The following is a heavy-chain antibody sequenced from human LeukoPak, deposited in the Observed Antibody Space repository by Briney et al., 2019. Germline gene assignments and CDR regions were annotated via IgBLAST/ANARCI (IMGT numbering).Heavy chain of an antibody. D-gene: IGHD2-21*02. CDR2: ITGDGNTI. V-gene: IGHV3-23*01. Sequence: GGSLRLSCAASGYSFNAYAMSWVRQAPGKGLEWVSSITGDGNTIIYADSVKGRFTISRDYSKNTLYLQMNSLRVEDTAIYYCAKRGDYYSYYYAMEVWGQGTTVIVSS. J-gene: IGHJ6*02. CDR1: GYSFNAYA. CDR3: AKRGDYYSYYYAMEV.